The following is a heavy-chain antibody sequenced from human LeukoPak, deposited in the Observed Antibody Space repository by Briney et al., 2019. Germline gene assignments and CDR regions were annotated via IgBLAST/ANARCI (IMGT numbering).Heavy chain of an antibody. CDR2: ISGSGGST. CDR1: GFTFSSYA. CDR3: AKEGMYYDFWSGYYSTGGLDY. Sequence: GGSLRLSCAASGFTFSSYAMSWVRQPPGKGLEWVSAISGSGGSTYYADSVKGRSTISSDNSKNTLHLPMNRLRAEDTAVYYCAKEGMYYDFWSGYYSTGGLDYWGQGTLVTVSS. D-gene: IGHD3-3*01. V-gene: IGHV3-23*01. J-gene: IGHJ4*02.